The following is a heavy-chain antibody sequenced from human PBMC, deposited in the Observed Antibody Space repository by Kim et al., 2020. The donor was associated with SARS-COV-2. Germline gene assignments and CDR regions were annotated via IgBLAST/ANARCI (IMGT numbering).Heavy chain of an antibody. J-gene: IGHJ3*01. CDR1: GYSFRNNW. CDR2: IQPRDSDT. Sequence: GESLKISCQGSGYSFRNNWIGWVRQMPGKGLEWMGIIQPRDSDTRYSPSFRGQVTMSVDKSSSTAFLHWSSPKVSDTALYYCARRRIAAASDAFDVWGQGTLITVS. V-gene: IGHV5-51*01. CDR3: ARRRIAAASDAFDV. D-gene: IGHD6-13*01.